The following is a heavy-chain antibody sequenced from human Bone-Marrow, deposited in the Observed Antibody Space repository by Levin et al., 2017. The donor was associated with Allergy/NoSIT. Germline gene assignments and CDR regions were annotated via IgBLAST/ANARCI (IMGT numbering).Heavy chain of an antibody. V-gene: IGHV5-51*01. D-gene: IGHD3-9*01. CDR2: IYPGDSDT. J-gene: IGHJ5*02. CDR3: ARSYDILTGYVNWFDP. CDR1: GYSFTSYW. Sequence: GESLKISCKGSGYSFTSYWIGWVRQMPGKGLEWVGIIYPGDSDTRYSPSFQGQVTISADKSISTAYLQWSSLKASDTAMYYCARSYDILTGYVNWFDPWGQGTLVTVSS.